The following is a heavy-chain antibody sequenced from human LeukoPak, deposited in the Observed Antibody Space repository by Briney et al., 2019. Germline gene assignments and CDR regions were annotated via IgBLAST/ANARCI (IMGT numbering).Heavy chain of an antibody. CDR3: ARDSAIAVAGTPPTLFDY. CDR1: GFTFSTYA. J-gene: IGHJ4*02. D-gene: IGHD6-19*01. V-gene: IGHV3-30-3*01. Sequence: GGSLRLSCAASGFTFSTYAMHWVRQAPGKGLEWVAVISYDGSNKYYADSVKGRFTISRDNSKNTLYLQMNSLRAEDTAVYSCARDSAIAVAGTPPTLFDYWGQGTLVTVSS. CDR2: ISYDGSNK.